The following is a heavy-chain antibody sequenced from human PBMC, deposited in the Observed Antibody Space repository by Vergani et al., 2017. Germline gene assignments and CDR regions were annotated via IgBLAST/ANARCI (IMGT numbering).Heavy chain of an antibody. D-gene: IGHD3-22*01. J-gene: IGHJ4*02. CDR2: IRSKAYGGTT. V-gene: IGHV3-49*04. CDR1: GFTFGDYA. Sequence: EVQLVESGGGLVQPGRSLRLSCTASGFTFGDYAMSWVRQAPGKGLEWVGFIRSKAYGGTTEYAASVKGRFTISRDDSKSIAYLQMNSLKTEDTAVYYCTNYYYDSSGYYPGGYWGQGTLVTVSS. CDR3: TNYYYDSSGYYPGGY.